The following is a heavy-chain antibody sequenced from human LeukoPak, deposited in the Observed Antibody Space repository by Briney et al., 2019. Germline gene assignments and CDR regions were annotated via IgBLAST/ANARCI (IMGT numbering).Heavy chain of an antibody. CDR1: GFTFSSYS. J-gene: IGHJ4*02. CDR3: ARDQHGSGSSYFDY. CDR2: ISSSGTTI. Sequence: GGSLRLSCAASGFTFSSYSMNWVCQAPGKGLEWVSYISSSGTTIYYADSVKGRFTISRDNARNTLYLQMNSLRAEDTAVYYCARDQHGSGSSYFDYWGQGTLVTVSS. V-gene: IGHV3-48*01. D-gene: IGHD3-10*01.